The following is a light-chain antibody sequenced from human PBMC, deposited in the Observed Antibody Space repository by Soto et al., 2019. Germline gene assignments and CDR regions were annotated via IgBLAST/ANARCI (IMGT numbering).Light chain of an antibody. J-gene: IGKJ1*01. CDR3: QQYKNWPRT. CDR1: QSVDIN. V-gene: IGKV3-15*01. CDR2: GAS. Sequence: EIVLTQYPATLSVSPGERFTLSCRASQSVDINLAWYQQKPGQAPRLVIYGASTRATDMPGTFSGSGSGTEFTLTISSLQSEDFGVYYCQQYKNWPRTVGPVTKVDI.